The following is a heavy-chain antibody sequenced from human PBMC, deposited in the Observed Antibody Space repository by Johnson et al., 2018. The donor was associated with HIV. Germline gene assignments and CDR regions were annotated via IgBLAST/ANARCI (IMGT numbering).Heavy chain of an antibody. Sequence: VQLVESGGGLVQPGGSLRLSCAASGFTFSSYAMSWVRQAPGKGLEWVSAISGSGGSTYYADSVKGRFSLSRDNAKNSLYLQMNNLRAEDTAVYYCARGPTYYADPFAFDIWGQGTMVTVSS. CDR3: ARGPTYYADPFAFDI. CDR2: ISGSGGST. D-gene: IGHD4-17*01. V-gene: IGHV3-23*04. CDR1: GFTFSSYA. J-gene: IGHJ3*02.